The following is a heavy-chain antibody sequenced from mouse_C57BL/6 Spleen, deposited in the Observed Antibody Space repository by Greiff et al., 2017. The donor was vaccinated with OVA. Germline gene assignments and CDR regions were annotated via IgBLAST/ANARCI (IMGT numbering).Heavy chain of an antibody. V-gene: IGHV14-3*01. CDR2: IDPANGNT. J-gene: IGHJ3*01. Sequence: EVKLVESVAELVRPGASVKLSCTASGFNIKNTYMHWVKQRPEQGLEWIGRIDPANGNTKYAPQFPGKATIPAYTSSNTADLQLSILTSEDTSIYYCAPDYDSFAYWGQGTLVTVSA. D-gene: IGHD2-4*01. CDR3: APDYDSFAY. CDR1: GFNIKNTY.